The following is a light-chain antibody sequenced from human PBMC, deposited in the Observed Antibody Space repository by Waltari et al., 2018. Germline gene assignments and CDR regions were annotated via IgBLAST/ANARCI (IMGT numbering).Light chain of an antibody. CDR3: QQSHSAPLA. CDR1: QSVSNN. J-gene: IGKJ4*01. V-gene: IGKV3-15*01. CDR2: DAS. Sequence: EIVLTQSPATLSVSPGDRATLSCRASQSVSNNVAWFQQKPGQAPSLLIYDASTRATGVPARFSGSGSGTEFTLTISSLQIEDFATYYCQQSHSAPLAFGGGTRLEI.